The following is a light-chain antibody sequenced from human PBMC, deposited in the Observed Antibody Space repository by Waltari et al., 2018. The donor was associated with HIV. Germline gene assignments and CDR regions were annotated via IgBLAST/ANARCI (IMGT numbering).Light chain of an antibody. CDR3: CEYTFSNTPV. CDR1: SADIGTFDY. J-gene: IGLJ3*02. CDR2: DVS. Sequence: QSALTQPASLSGSPGQSINISCFGTSADIGTFDYVSWYQQYPGKAPRLMIYDVSVRSSGVSNRFSGSKSGDTASLTISGLQTEDEADYYCCEYTFSNTPVFGGGTRLTVL. V-gene: IGLV2-14*03.